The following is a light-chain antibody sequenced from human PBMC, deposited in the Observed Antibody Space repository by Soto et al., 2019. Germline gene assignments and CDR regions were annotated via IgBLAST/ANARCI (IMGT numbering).Light chain of an antibody. J-gene: IGKJ5*01. Sequence: EIVLTQSTGTLSLSPGERDTLSCRAIQSVSSSYLAWYQQKPGQAPRLLIYGASSRATGIPDRFSGSGSGTDFTLTISRLEPEDFAVYYCQQYGSSPPITFGQGTRLEIK. CDR1: QSVSSSY. CDR2: GAS. CDR3: QQYGSSPPIT. V-gene: IGKV3-20*01.